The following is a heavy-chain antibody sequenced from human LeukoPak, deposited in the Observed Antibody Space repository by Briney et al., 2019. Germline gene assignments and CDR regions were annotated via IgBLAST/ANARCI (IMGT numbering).Heavy chain of an antibody. Sequence: PGGSLRLSCAASGFSFSQYDMQWVRQAPGKGLEWVTFIWCDGTTKYYADSVKGRFTISRDNSNNILSLQMNSLRVEDTAVYYCARASDETPFDYWGQGTLVTVSS. CDR1: GFSFSQYD. CDR3: ARASDETPFDY. V-gene: IGHV3-33*01. CDR2: IWCDGTTK. J-gene: IGHJ4*02.